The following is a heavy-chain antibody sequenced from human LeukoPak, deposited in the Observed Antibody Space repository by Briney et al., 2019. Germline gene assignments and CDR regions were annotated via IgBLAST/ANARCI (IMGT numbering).Heavy chain of an antibody. CDR3: ARDQSSTYYDFWSGYLLDY. CDR2: INPSGGST. D-gene: IGHD3-3*01. Sequence: ASVKVSRKASGYTFIGYYMHWVRQAPGQGLEWMGIINPSGGSTSYAQKFQGRVTMTRDTSTSTVYMELSSLRSEDTAVYYCARDQSSTYYDFWSGYLLDYWGQGTLVTVSS. V-gene: IGHV1-46*01. CDR1: GYTFIGYY. J-gene: IGHJ4*02.